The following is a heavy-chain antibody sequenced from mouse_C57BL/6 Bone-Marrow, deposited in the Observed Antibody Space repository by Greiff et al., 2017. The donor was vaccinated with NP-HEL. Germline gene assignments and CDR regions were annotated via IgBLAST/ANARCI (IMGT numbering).Heavy chain of an antibody. V-gene: IGHV5-6*01. CDR2: ISSGGSYT. CDR1: GFTFSSYG. Sequence: EVKLVESGGDLVKPGGSLKLSCAASGFTFSSYGMSWVRQTPDKRLEWVATISSGGSYTYYPDSVKGRITISRDNAKNTLYLQRSILKSEDTAMYYCARHGGDTYWGQGTLVTVSA. J-gene: IGHJ3*01. CDR3: ARHGGDTY.